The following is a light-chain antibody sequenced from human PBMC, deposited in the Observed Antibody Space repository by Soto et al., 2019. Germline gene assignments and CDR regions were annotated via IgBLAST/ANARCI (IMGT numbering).Light chain of an antibody. CDR2: GAY. CDR1: QSVSSS. Sequence: IVVTQSPATRSVSPGETVTLSCRVSQSVSSSLAWYQQKPGQAPRLLISGAYTRATGIPARFSGSGSGTEFTLTISGLQSEDFAVYYCQQYYNWPQLTFGGGTKVDIK. V-gene: IGKV3-15*01. J-gene: IGKJ4*01. CDR3: QQYYNWPQLT.